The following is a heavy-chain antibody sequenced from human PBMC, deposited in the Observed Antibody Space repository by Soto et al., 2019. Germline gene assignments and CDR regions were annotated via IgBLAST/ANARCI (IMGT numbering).Heavy chain of an antibody. CDR2: IIPIFGTA. J-gene: IGHJ4*02. D-gene: IGHD6-6*01. CDR1: GGTFSSYA. Sequence: QVQLVQSGAEVKKPGSSVKVSCKASGGTFSSYAISWVRQAPGQGLEWMGGIIPIFGTANYAQTFQGRVTITADKSTSTAYMELSSLRSEDTAVYYCASHEYSSSELDSSGQTWGQGTLVTVSS. V-gene: IGHV1-69*06. CDR3: ASHEYSSSELDSSGQT.